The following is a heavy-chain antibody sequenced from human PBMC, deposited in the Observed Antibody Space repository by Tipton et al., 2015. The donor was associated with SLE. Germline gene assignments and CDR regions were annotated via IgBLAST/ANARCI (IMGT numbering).Heavy chain of an antibody. V-gene: IGHV4-39*07. Sequence: TLSLTCTVSGGSISSSSYYWGWIRQPPGKGLEWIGYIFDSGTTYYNPSLKSRVTISVDTSKNQFSLKLSSVTAADTAVYYCARGYGDPDYFDYWGQGTLVTVSS. CDR1: GGSISSSSYY. J-gene: IGHJ4*02. CDR3: ARGYGDPDYFDY. D-gene: IGHD5-18*01. CDR2: IFDSGTT.